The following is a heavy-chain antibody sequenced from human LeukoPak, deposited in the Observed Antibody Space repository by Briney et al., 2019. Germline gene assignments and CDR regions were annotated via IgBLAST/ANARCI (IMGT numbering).Heavy chain of an antibody. D-gene: IGHD5-18*01. Sequence: GGALRLSCAASGFTFSSYWMHWVRQAPGKGLVWVSRINTDGSSTSYADYGKGRFTISRDNAKNTLYLQMNSLRAEDTAVYYCARARIQLWFDYWGQGTLVTVSS. CDR3: ARARIQLWFDY. J-gene: IGHJ4*02. CDR2: INTDGSST. CDR1: GFTFSSYW. V-gene: IGHV3-74*01.